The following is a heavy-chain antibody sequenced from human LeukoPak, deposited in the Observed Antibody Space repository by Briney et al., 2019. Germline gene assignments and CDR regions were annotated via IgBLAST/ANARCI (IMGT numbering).Heavy chain of an antibody. J-gene: IGHJ4*02. D-gene: IGHD1-1*01. V-gene: IGHV4-59*01. Sequence: PSETLSLTCTVSGGSIGSYYWSWIRQPPGKGLEWIGYIYYSGSTNCNPSLKSRVTISLDTSKNQFSLKLSSVTAADTAVYYCARDSGPGVLFYWGQGTLVTVSS. CDR2: IYYSGST. CDR3: ARDSGPGVLFY. CDR1: GGSIGSYY.